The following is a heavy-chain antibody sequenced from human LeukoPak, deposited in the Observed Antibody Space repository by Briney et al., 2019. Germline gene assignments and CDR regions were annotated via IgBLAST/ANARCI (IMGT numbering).Heavy chain of an antibody. Sequence: SGESLRLSCAASGFTFSTYGMHWVRQAPGKGLVWLSRINNDGSSTIYADSVKGRFTFSRDNAENTLFLEMSSLRVEDTAVYYCVRERNNFWSGHHSIFDSWGQGTLVTVSS. CDR3: VRERNNFWSGHHSIFDS. V-gene: IGHV3-74*01. CDR2: INNDGSST. J-gene: IGHJ4*02. D-gene: IGHD3-3*01. CDR1: GFTFSTYG.